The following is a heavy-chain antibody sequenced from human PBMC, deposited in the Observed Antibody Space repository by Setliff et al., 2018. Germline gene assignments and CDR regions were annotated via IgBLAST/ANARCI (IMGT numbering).Heavy chain of an antibody. CDR3: ARGGYYMDV. Sequence: SETLSLTCSVSGGSIGSHYWSWIRLAPGKGLEWIGYIYYSGSTNYNPSLKSRVTISVDTSKNQFSLKLSSVTAADTAVYYCARGGYYMDVWGKGTTVTVSS. V-gene: IGHV4-59*11. CDR2: IYYSGST. CDR1: GGSIGSHY. J-gene: IGHJ6*03.